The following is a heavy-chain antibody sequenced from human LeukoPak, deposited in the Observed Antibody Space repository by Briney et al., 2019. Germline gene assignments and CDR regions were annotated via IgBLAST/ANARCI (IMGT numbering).Heavy chain of an antibody. CDR1: GFTFSSYS. V-gene: IGHV3-21*01. D-gene: IGHD2-15*01. J-gene: IGHJ4*02. Sequence: GGSLRLSCAASGFTFSSYSMNWVRQAPGKGLEWVSSISSSSSYIYYADSVKGRFTISRDNAKNSLYLQMNSLRAEDTAVYYCARTVRGLYYFDYWGQGTLVTVSS. CDR2: ISSSSSYI. CDR3: ARTVRGLYYFDY.